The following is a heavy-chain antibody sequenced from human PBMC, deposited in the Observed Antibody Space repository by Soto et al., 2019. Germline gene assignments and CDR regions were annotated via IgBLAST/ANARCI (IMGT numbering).Heavy chain of an antibody. CDR2: INAYNGDT. V-gene: IGHV1-18*01. Sequence: QVQLVQSGAEVKKPGASVKVSCKASGYTLTSYGCRWVRQAPGQGLEWMGWINAYNGDTNYAQNLHGRVTMTTDTSTHTAYMELRSLRSDDTAVYYCARMGDVPYYYYGMDVWGQGTTVTVSS. CDR3: ARMGDVPYYYYGMDV. D-gene: IGHD3-16*01. CDR1: GYTLTSYG. J-gene: IGHJ6*02.